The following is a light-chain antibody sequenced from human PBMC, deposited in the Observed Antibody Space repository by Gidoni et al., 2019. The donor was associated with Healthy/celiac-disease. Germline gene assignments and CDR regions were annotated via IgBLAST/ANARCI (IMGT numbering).Light chain of an antibody. J-gene: IGKJ2*01. Sequence: EIVLTQSPATLSLSPGERATLSCRASQSVSSYLAWYQQKPGQAPRLLIYDASNRATGITARFSGSGSGTDFTLTISSLEPEDFAVYYCQKRSNSYTFGQGTKLEIK. CDR3: QKRSNSYT. V-gene: IGKV3-11*01. CDR2: DAS. CDR1: QSVSSY.